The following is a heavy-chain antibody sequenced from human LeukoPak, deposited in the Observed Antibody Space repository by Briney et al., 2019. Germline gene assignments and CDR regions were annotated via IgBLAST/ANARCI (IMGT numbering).Heavy chain of an antibody. V-gene: IGHV4-38-2*02. J-gene: IGHJ3*02. CDR2: IYHSGST. Sequence: SETLSLTCTVSGYSISSGYYWGWIRQPPGKVLEWIGSIYHSGSTYYNPSLKSRVTISVDTSKNQFSLKLSSVTAADTAVYYCARDSVVVVVAAPREAFDIWGQGTMVTVSS. D-gene: IGHD2-15*01. CDR1: GYSISSGYY. CDR3: ARDSVVVVVAAPREAFDI.